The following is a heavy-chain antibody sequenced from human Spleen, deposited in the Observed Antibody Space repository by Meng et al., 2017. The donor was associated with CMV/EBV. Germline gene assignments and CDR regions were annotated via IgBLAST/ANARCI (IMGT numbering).Heavy chain of an antibody. CDR1: FTFSSYG. D-gene: IGHD6-19*01. CDR3: AYSSAWYTVTSSYYFDY. CDR2: ISYDGSNK. J-gene: IGHJ4*02. V-gene: IGHV3-30*03. Sequence: FTFSSYGIHWVRQAPGKGLEWVAVISYDGSNKYYADSVKGRFTISRDNSKNTLYLQMNSLRAEDTAVYYCAYSSAWYTVTSSYYFDYWGQGTLVTVSS.